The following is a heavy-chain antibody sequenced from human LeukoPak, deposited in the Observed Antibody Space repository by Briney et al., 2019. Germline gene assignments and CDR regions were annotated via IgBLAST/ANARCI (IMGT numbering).Heavy chain of an antibody. CDR3: ARQVGTDRFFDF. CDR1: GYSFTSYW. V-gene: IGHV5-51*01. CDR2: IYPGDSDT. J-gene: IGHJ4*02. Sequence: GESLKISCKGSGYSFTSYWIGWVRQMPGKGLEWIGIIYPGDSDTSYSPSFQGHVTISADKSLATAYLQWSRLEASDTALYYCARQVGTDRFFDFWGQGTVVTVSS. D-gene: IGHD1-26*01.